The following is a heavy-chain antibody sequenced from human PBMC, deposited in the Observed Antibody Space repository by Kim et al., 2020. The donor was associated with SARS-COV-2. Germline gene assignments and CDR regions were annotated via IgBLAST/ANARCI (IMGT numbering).Heavy chain of an antibody. D-gene: IGHD4-4*01. V-gene: IGHV3-53*01. CDR3: AGDPVDGYSLFDY. CDR1: GFTMSSIH. CDR2: IFSDGRI. Sequence: GGSLRLSCAASGFTMSSIHMNWVRQAPGKGLEWVSVIFSDGRISYARSVKGRFNISRDNSKNTVSLQVTSLGVEDTAVYYCAGDPVDGYSLFDYWGQGALVTVSS. J-gene: IGHJ4*02.